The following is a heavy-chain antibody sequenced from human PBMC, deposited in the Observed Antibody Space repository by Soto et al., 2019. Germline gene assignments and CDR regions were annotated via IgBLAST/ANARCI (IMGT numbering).Heavy chain of an antibody. J-gene: IGHJ6*03. CDR2: IYSGGST. D-gene: IGHD5-12*01. V-gene: IGHV3-66*01. CDR3: ARGAWRYDYYYYMDV. Sequence: EVQLVESGGGLVQPGGSLRLSCAASGFTVSSNYMSWVRQAPGKGLEWVSVIYSGGSTYYADSVKGRFTISRDNSKNTLYLQMNSLRAEDTAVYYCARGAWRYDYYYYMDVWGKGTTVTVSS. CDR1: GFTVSSNY.